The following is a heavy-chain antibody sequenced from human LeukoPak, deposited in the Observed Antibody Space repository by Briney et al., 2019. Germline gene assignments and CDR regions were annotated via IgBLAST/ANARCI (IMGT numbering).Heavy chain of an antibody. CDR1: GFTFSSYA. V-gene: IGHV3-30*04. Sequence: PGGSLRLSCAASGFTFSSYAMHWVRQAPGKGLEWVAVISYDRSNKYYADSVKGRFTISRDNSKNTLYLQMNSLRAEDTAVYYCARGRSSGWYYYYYGMDVWGQGTTVTVSS. CDR2: ISYDRSNK. CDR3: ARGRSSGWYYYYYGMDV. D-gene: IGHD6-19*01. J-gene: IGHJ6*02.